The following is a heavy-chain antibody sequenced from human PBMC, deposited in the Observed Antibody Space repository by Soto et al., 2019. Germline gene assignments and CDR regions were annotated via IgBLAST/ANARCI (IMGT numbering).Heavy chain of an antibody. V-gene: IGHV4-59*08. D-gene: IGHD3-10*01. J-gene: IGHJ5*02. CDR3: ARFGGWFDP. CDR2: IYYNGST. CDR1: GGSIDSYL. Sequence: QVRLQESGPGLVKPSETLSLTCSVSGGSIDSYLWNWIRQPPGKGLEWIGYIYYNGSTNYNPSLKSRVTISVDTSKNQFSLKLNSVTAADTAVYFWARFGGWFDPWGQGTLVTVSS.